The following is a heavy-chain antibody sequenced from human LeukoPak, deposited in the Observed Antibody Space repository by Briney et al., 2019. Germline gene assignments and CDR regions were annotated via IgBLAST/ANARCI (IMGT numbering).Heavy chain of an antibody. V-gene: IGHV4-4*02. D-gene: IGHD2-15*01. CDR1: GVSISSSNW. CDR2: IYHSGNT. CDR3: ARDGDCSGGSCSLALDF. J-gene: IGHJ3*01. Sequence: PSETLSLTCAVSGVSISSSNWWSWVRQPPGKGLEWIGEIYHSGNTNYSPSLKSRVTMSVDKSKNHFSLKLSSVTAADTAVYYCARDGDCSGGSCSLALDFWGQGTLVTVSS.